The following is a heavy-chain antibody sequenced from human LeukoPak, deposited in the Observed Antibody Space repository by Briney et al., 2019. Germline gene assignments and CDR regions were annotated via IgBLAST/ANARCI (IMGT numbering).Heavy chain of an antibody. CDR3: ARITGIAAAGDY. D-gene: IGHD6-13*01. CDR2: IPSSGSSI. V-gene: IGHV3-48*03. J-gene: IGHJ4*02. Sequence: PGGSLRLSCAASGFTFSSFEMNWVRQAPGKGLELVSFIPSSGSSIFYANSVKGRFTISRDNAKNLLSLQMNSLRAEDTAVYYCARITGIAAAGDYWGQGTLVTVSS. CDR1: GFTFSSFE.